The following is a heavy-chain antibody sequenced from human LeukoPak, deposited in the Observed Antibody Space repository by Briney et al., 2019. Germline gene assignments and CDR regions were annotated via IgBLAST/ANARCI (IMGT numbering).Heavy chain of an antibody. Sequence: GRSLRLSCAASGFTFSSYGMHWVRQAPGKGLEWVAVISYDGSNKYYADSVKGRFTISRDNSKNTLYLQMNSLRAEDTAVYYCARGGRMSSVPRGAFDIWGQGTMVTVSS. V-gene: IGHV3-30*03. D-gene: IGHD6-25*01. CDR2: ISYDGSNK. J-gene: IGHJ3*02. CDR3: ARGGRMSSVPRGAFDI. CDR1: GFTFSSYG.